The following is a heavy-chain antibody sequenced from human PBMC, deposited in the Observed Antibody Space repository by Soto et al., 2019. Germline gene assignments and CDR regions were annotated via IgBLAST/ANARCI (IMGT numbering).Heavy chain of an antibody. CDR2: IYYSGSS. Sequence: PSETLSLTCTVSGGSIGNSYWSWIRQSPGKGLEWIGYIYYSGSSNYNPSLKSRVSISVDTSKNQFSLKLSSVTAADTAVYYCARGQGLQGPYYFDYWGQGTLVTVS. CDR3: ARGQGLQGPYYFDY. D-gene: IGHD4-4*01. CDR1: GGSIGNSY. V-gene: IGHV4-59*01. J-gene: IGHJ4*02.